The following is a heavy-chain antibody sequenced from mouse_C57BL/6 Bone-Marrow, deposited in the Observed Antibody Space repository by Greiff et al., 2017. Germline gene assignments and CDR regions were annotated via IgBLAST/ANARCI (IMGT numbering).Heavy chain of an antibody. D-gene: IGHD1-1*01. CDR1: GYTFTSYD. V-gene: IGHV1-85*01. CDR3: ARYRSSWYYAMDY. Sequence: VQLMESGPELVKPGASVKLSCKASGYTFTSYDINWVKQRPGQGLEWIGWIYPRDGSTKYNEKFKGKATLTVDTSSSTAYMELHSLTSEDSAVYFCARYRSSWYYAMDYWGQGTSVTVSS. J-gene: IGHJ4*01. CDR2: IYPRDGST.